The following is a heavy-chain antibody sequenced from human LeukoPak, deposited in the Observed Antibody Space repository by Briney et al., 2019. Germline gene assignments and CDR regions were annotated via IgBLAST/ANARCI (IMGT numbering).Heavy chain of an antibody. CDR1: GFTFSSYA. CDR2: IWNDGRNK. J-gene: IGHJ4*02. D-gene: IGHD1-26*01. V-gene: IGHV3-33*01. Sequence: GRSLRLSCAASGFTFSSYAMHWVRQAPGKGLEWVALIWNDGRNKYYADSVKGRFTISRDNSKNTLYLQMDSPRAGDTAVYYCARHGSGSRFFDPCDHWGQGTLVTVSS. CDR3: ARHGSGSRFFDPCDH.